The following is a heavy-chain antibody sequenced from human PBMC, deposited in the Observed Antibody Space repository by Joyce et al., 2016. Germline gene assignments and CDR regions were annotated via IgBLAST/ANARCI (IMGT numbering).Heavy chain of an antibody. D-gene: IGHD3-10*01. Sequence: QVQLVQSAAEVRKPGASVKVSCQASGYNFTIYAMHWLRQAPGQRPEWVGWNNPGNGNTKYSQNFQGRVTITRDTSATTVSMELRNLKSEDTAIYFWARGQKGVVRGAIPGHFDSWGQGTLVTVST. CDR2: NNPGNGNT. CDR1: GYNFTIYA. J-gene: IGHJ4*02. CDR3: ARGQKGVVRGAIPGHFDS. V-gene: IGHV1-3*01.